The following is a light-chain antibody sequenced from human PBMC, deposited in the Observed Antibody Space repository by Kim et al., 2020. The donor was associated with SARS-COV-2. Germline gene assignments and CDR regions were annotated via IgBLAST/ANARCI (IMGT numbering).Light chain of an antibody. J-gene: IGLJ2*01. Sequence: QSALTQPPSASGSPGQSVTISCTGTSSDVGGYNYVSWYQQHPDKAPKLMIYEVTERPSGVPDRFSGSKSGNTASLTVSGLQAEDEAVYYCSSYAGSIVLFGGGTQLTVL. CDR3: SSYAGSIVL. V-gene: IGLV2-8*01. CDR2: EVT. CDR1: SSDVGGYNY.